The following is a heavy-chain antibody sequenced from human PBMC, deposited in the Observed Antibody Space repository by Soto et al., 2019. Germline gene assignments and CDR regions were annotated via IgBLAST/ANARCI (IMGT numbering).Heavy chain of an antibody. V-gene: IGHV1-3*01. Sequence: QVYLVQSGAEVKKPGASVKVSCKASGYTFTSYAMHWVRQAPGQGLEWMGRIKVGNGNTEYSQKFQGRVTITRDTSASTAYMELSRLRSEDTAVDYCAREGELCGGKCWTYYELDPWGQATLVTVSS. CDR1: GYTFTSYA. CDR2: IKVGNGNT. CDR3: AREGELCGGKCWTYYELDP. J-gene: IGHJ5*02. D-gene: IGHD2-21*01.